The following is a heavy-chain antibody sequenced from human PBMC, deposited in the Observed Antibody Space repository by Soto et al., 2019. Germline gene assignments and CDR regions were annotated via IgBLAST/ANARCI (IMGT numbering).Heavy chain of an antibody. Sequence: PSETLSLTCSVSGASINSGGYYWSWIRQLPGKGLEWIGYISYTGDTNYNPSLKSRVTISVDTSRNQFSLTLTSVTAADTAVYFCARIVVGATVDLWGQGSLVTVSS. CDR2: ISYTGDT. J-gene: IGHJ4*02. V-gene: IGHV4-61*08. D-gene: IGHD1-26*01. CDR1: GASINSGGYY. CDR3: ARIVVGATVDL.